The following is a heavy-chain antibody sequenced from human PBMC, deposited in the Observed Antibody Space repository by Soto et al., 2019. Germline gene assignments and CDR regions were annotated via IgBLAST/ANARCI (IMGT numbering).Heavy chain of an antibody. J-gene: IGHJ4*02. Sequence: QVQLVESGGGVVQPGRSLRLSCITSGFSFGSNAMHWVRQAPGKGLEWVTIIWDDGSNKYYADSVKGRFTISRDNSKNTLYLQMNSLRVEDTAVYYCARGGVSARPDIWGQGTLVTVSS. CDR1: GFSFGSNA. D-gene: IGHD6-6*01. CDR2: IWDDGSNK. CDR3: ARGGVSARPDI. V-gene: IGHV3-33*01.